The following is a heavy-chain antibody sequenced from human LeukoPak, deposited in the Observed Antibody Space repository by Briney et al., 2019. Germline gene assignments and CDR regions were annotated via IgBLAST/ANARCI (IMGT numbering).Heavy chain of an antibody. J-gene: IGHJ3*02. V-gene: IGHV4-31*03. CDR3: ARDLRAGNDAFDI. Sequence: SETLSLTCTVSGGSISSGGYYWSWIRQHPGKGLEWIGYIYYSGSTYYNPSLKSRVTISVDTSKNQFSLKLGSVTAADTAVYYCARDLRAGNDAFDIWGQGTMVTVSS. CDR2: IYYSGST. D-gene: IGHD6-19*01. CDR1: GGSISSGGYY.